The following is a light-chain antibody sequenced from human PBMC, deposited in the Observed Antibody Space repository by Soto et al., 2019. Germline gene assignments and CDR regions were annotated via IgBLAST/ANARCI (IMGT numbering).Light chain of an antibody. CDR3: SSYTTSNTYV. Sequence: QSALTQPASVSGSPGQSITISCTGTSSDVGGYNYVSWYQQHPGKAPKLMIYEVSNRPSGVSNRFSASKSVNTASLTISGLQAEDEANYFCSSYTTSNTYVFGTGTQLTVL. CDR2: EVS. CDR1: SSDVGGYNY. V-gene: IGLV2-14*01. J-gene: IGLJ1*01.